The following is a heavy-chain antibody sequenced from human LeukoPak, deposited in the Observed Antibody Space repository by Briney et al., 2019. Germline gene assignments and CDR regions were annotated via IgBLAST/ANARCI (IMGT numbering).Heavy chain of an antibody. J-gene: IGHJ6*03. CDR3: ATGDRSSSIDYYYYMDV. CDR2: ISLDGIYK. CDR1: GFSLSIYA. V-gene: IGHV3-30*04. Sequence: PRRCLRLSCVPPGFSLSIYAMHSVCQAPGKGLGWGAIISLDGIYKYYTDSVKGRFTISRDNSKNTLYLQMNSLRPEDTAVYFCATGDRSSSIDYYYYMDVWGKGATVTVSS. D-gene: IGHD6-6*01.